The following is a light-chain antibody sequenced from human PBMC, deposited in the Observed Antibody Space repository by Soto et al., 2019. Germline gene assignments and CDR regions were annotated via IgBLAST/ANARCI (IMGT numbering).Light chain of an antibody. J-gene: IGLJ2*01. V-gene: IGLV2-14*01. Sequence: QSALTQPASVSGSPGQSITISCTGSSSDSGGYDYVSWYQQHPGKAPKLIIYDVTNRPSGVSNRFSGSKSGNTASLTISGLQAEDESDYYCSSYTTISTLVIFGGGTKVTVL. CDR2: DVT. CDR1: SSDSGGYDY. CDR3: SSYTTISTLVI.